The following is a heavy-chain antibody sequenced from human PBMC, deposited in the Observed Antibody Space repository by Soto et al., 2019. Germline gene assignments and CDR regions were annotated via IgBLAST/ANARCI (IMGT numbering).Heavy chain of an antibody. CDR3: ARDRVVGATGWEGMDV. V-gene: IGHV3-30-3*01. CDR2: ISYDGSNK. D-gene: IGHD1-26*01. CDR1: GFTFSSYA. J-gene: IGHJ6*02. Sequence: QVQLVESGGGVVQPGRSLRLSCAASGFTFSSYAMHWVRQAPGKGLEWVAVISYDGSNKYYADSVKGRFTISRDNSKNTLYLQMNSLRAEDMAVYYCARDRVVGATGWEGMDVWGQGTTVTVSS.